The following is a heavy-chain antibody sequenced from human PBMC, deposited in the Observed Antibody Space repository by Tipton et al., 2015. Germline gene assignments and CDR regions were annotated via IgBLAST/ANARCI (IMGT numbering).Heavy chain of an antibody. V-gene: IGHV4-61*01. J-gene: IGHJ6*02. D-gene: IGHD5-24*01. CDR3: ARDLEHGMDV. CDR1: GGSVSTSNYY. CDR2: NSYSGST. Sequence: TLSLTCTVSGGSVSTSNYYWGWIRQSPGKGLEWIGYNSYSGSTHYNPSFKSRVAISVDTSKNQFSLTLNSVTAADTAVYYCARDLEHGMDVWGQETTVTVSS.